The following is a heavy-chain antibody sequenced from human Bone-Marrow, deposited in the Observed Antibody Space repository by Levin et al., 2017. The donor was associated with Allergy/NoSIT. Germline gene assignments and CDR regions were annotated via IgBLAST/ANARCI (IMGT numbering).Heavy chain of an antibody. CDR1: GGSVSSSNYY. Sequence: GSLRLSCTVSGGSVSSSNYYWGWIRQPPGKGLEWIGNIYYIGSTYYKPSLKSRVTISLDISRNQFSLKMNSVTAADTAVYYCVGWHQWLVALVGASDSWGQGTLVTVSS. V-gene: IGHV4-39*07. J-gene: IGHJ4*02. CDR2: IYYIGST. CDR3: VGWHQWLVALVGASDS. D-gene: IGHD6-19*01.